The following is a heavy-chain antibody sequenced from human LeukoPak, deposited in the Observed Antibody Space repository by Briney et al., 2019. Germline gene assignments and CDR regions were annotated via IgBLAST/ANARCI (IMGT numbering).Heavy chain of an antibody. CDR3: ARGRSGRVGATTRKPYYFDY. D-gene: IGHD1-26*01. J-gene: IGHJ4*02. CDR1: GYTFTSYD. Sequence: ASVKVSCKASGYTFTSYDINWVRQATGQGLEWMGWMNPSSGNTGYAQKFQGRVIVTRNTSISTAYMELSSLRSEDTAVYYCARGRSGRVGATTRKPYYFDYWGQGTLVTVSS. CDR2: MNPSSGNT. V-gene: IGHV1-8*01.